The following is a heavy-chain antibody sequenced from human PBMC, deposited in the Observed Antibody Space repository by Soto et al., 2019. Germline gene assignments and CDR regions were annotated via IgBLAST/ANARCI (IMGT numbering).Heavy chain of an antibody. CDR3: ARDIVVVPAASSGDYYYCGMDV. Sequence: ASVKVSCKASGYTFTSYGISWVRQAPGQGLEWMGWISAYNGNTNYAQKLQGRVTMTTDTSTSTAYMELRSLRSDDTAVYYCARDIVVVPAASSGDYYYCGMDVWGQGTTVTVSS. CDR1: GYTFTSYG. CDR2: ISAYNGNT. D-gene: IGHD2-2*01. V-gene: IGHV1-18*04. J-gene: IGHJ6*02.